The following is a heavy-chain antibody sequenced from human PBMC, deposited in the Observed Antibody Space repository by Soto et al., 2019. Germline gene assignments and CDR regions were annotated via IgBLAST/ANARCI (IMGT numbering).Heavy chain of an antibody. CDR1: GFTFSSYD. J-gene: IGHJ3*02. CDR3: AREGTGGGFDI. CDR2: IASTGDP. D-gene: IGHD3-16*01. Sequence: GGSLRLSCAASGFTFSSYDMHWVRQGSGKGLEWVSSIASTGDPYYPGSAEGRFTISRENAKNSLYLQSNSLRIGDTAVYYCAREGTGGGFDIWGQGTLVTVS. V-gene: IGHV3-13*04.